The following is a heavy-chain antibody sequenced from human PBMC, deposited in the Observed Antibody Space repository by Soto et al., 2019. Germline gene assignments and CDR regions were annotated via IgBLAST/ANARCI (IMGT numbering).Heavy chain of an antibody. D-gene: IGHD1-1*01. J-gene: IGHJ4*02. Sequence: EVQLVESGGGLVQPGGSLRLSCAASGFNFDNYWMAWVRQAPGKGLEWVANIKQDGSDKNNVDSVKGRFTISRDNAKNSLYLQMNSLRAEDSAGYSCARDTTGILDYWGQGTLVTVSS. V-gene: IGHV3-7*01. CDR1: GFNFDNYW. CDR2: IKQDGSDK. CDR3: ARDTTGILDY.